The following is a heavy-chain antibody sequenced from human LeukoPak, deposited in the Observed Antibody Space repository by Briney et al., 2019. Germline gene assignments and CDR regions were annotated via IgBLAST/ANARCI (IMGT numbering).Heavy chain of an antibody. CDR3: ATDRDYSRWYIDL. D-gene: IGHD2-15*01. CDR1: GYTFTSYG. CDR2: ISAYNGNT. V-gene: IGHV1-18*01. J-gene: IGHJ2*01. Sequence: ASVKVSCTASGYTFTSYGISWVRQAPGQGLEWMGWISAYNGNTNYAQKLQGRVTMTTDTSTTTAYMELRSLRSDDTAVYYYATDRDYSRWYIDLWGRGTLVTVSS.